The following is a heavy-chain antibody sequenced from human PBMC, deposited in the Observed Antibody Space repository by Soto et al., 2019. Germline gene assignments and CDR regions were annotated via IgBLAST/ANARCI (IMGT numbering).Heavy chain of an antibody. CDR1: GGSISSYY. CDR3: ARHAYNSGWPQRHFDY. D-gene: IGHD6-19*01. Sequence: PSETLSLTCTVSGGSISSYYWSWIRQPPGKGLEWIGYIFYNGSTNYNPSLKSRVTISVDTSKNQFSLKLTSVTAADTAVYYCARHAYNSGWPQRHFDYWGQGTLVTVSS. J-gene: IGHJ4*02. V-gene: IGHV4-59*08. CDR2: IFYNGST.